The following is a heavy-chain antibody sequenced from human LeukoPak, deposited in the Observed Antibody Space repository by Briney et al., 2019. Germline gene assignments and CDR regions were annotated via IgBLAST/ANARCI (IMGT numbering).Heavy chain of an antibody. Sequence: PGGSLRLSCAASGFTFSTYWMSWVRQAPGKGLEWVANIKEDGSGKYYVDSVKGRFTISRDNAKNSLYLQMNSLRVEDTAIYYCARGGTGSENDYWGQGILVTVSS. J-gene: IGHJ4*02. V-gene: IGHV3-7*01. CDR1: GFTFSTYW. CDR2: IKEDGSGK. CDR3: ARGGTGSENDY. D-gene: IGHD3-9*01.